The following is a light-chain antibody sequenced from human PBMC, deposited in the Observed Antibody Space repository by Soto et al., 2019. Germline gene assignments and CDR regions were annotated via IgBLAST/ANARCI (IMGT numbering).Light chain of an antibody. CDR1: QSVSSNY. CDR2: GAS. CDR3: QQYGSSPWT. V-gene: IGKV3-20*01. Sequence: EIVLTQSPGTLSLSPGERATLSCRASQSVSSNYLAWFQQKAGQAPRLLMYGASSRATDIPDRFSGSGSGTDFTLTISRLEPEDFAVYYCQQYGSSPWTFGQGTKVEIK. J-gene: IGKJ1*01.